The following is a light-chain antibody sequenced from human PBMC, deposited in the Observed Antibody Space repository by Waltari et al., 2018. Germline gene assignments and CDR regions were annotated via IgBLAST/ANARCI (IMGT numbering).Light chain of an antibody. CDR1: SSDLGSYDL. J-gene: IGLJ3*02. Sequence: QSALTQPASVSASPGQSISITCTGTSSDLGSYDLVAWYQQHPDKAPKLIIYEVDKRPAGVSDRFSCSKSGNTASLTTSGLQAEDEALYFCSSYSYSSAWPFGGGTLVTVL. V-gene: IGLV2-23*02. CDR2: EVD. CDR3: SSYSYSSAWP.